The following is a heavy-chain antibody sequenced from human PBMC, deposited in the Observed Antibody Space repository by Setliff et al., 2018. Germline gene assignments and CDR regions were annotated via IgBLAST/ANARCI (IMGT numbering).Heavy chain of an antibody. Sequence: SETLSLTCTVSGDSITSGSVYWSWIRQPAGKGLEWIGRIFPTGTTNYNPDLKSRVTMSVDMSKNQFSLKLTSVTAADTAVYYCARVDFTMIQGVLGLWGQGTLVTVSS. J-gene: IGHJ1*01. D-gene: IGHD3-10*01. CDR1: GDSITSGSVY. V-gene: IGHV4-61*02. CDR3: ARVDFTMIQGVLGL. CDR2: IFPTGTT.